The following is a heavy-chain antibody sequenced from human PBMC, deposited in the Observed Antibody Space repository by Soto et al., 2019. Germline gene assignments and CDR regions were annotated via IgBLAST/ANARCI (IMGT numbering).Heavy chain of an antibody. D-gene: IGHD1-1*01. V-gene: IGHV1-18*01. J-gene: IGHJ4*02. CDR2: ISAHNGNT. Sequence: QVHLVQSGAEVKKPGASVKVSCKASGYTFTSYGITWVRQAPGQGLEWMGRISAHNGNTDYAQKLQGRVIVTRDTSTSTAYMDLRSLRSADTAVYYCARGRYGDYWGQGALVTVSS. CDR1: GYTFTSYG. CDR3: ARGRYGDY.